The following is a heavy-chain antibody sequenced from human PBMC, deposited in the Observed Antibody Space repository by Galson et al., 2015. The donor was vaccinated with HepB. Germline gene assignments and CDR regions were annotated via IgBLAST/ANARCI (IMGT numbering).Heavy chain of an antibody. D-gene: IGHD3-16*01. CDR1: GGLFKTYA. J-gene: IGHJ3*02. Sequence: SVKVSCKASGGLFKTYAINWVRQAPGRGLEWMGGIIPMFGTVNSAQRFQARVTISADESTDTAYMELSSLRSDDTAVYYCARKRGSGYGSYDVSGSFDIWGQGTMVTVSS. CDR3: ARKRGSGYGSYDVSGSFDI. CDR2: IIPMFGTV. V-gene: IGHV1-69*13.